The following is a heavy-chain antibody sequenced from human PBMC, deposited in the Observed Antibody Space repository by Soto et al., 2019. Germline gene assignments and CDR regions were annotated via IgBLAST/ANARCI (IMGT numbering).Heavy chain of an antibody. CDR1: GFTFSTYN. D-gene: IGHD5-12*01. V-gene: IGHV3-21*01. J-gene: IGHJ4*02. CDR3: ARGWLRDPWMY. Sequence: EVQLVESGGGLVKPGGSLRLSCAASGFTFSTYNMNWVRQAPGKGLEWVASIGSTSVYMYYANSLKGRFTISRANAKSSLYLQVNSLRAEDTAVYYCARGWLRDPWMYWGQGTLVTVSS. CDR2: IGSTSVYM.